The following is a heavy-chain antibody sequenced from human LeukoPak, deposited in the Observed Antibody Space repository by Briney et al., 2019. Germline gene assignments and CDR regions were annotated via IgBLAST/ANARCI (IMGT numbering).Heavy chain of an antibody. CDR3: AREGVLLDRGRPDRIAVAGGYFDY. D-gene: IGHD6-19*01. Sequence: PSETLSLTCTVSGYSISSGYYWGWIRQPPGKGLEWIGSIYHSGSTYYYPSLKSRVTISVDTSKNQFSLKLSSVTAADTAVYYCAREGVLLDRGRPDRIAVAGGYFDYWGQGTLVTVSS. CDR1: GYSISSGYY. J-gene: IGHJ4*02. CDR2: IYHSGST. V-gene: IGHV4-38-2*02.